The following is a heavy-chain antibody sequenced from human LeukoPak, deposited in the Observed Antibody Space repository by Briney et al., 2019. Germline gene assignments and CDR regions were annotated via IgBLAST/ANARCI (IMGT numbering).Heavy chain of an antibody. J-gene: IGHJ4*02. V-gene: IGHV3-23*01. CDR3: AVAQGVSNFGTFDY. Sequence: PGGSLRLSCAASGFSFDNCAMSWVRQAPGKGLEWVSSISGGGEKTYHADSVKGRFTISRANSKNTLYLQLNGLKTEDTALYYCAVAQGVSNFGTFDYWGQGTLVTVSS. D-gene: IGHD3-10*01. CDR1: GFSFDNCA. CDR2: ISGGGEKT.